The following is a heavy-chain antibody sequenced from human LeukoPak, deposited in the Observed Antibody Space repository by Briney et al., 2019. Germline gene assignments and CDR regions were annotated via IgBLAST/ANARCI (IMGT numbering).Heavy chain of an antibody. J-gene: IGHJ6*02. CDR1: GGSISNYY. CDR3: ARDNWNYGSSMDV. Sequence: SETLSLTCTVSGGSISNYYWSWIRQPPGKGLEWIGYIYYSGSTNYNPSLESRVTIPVDTSKNQFSLKLSSVTAADTAVYYRARDNWNYGSSMDVWGQGTTVTVSS. V-gene: IGHV4-59*01. D-gene: IGHD1-7*01. CDR2: IYYSGST.